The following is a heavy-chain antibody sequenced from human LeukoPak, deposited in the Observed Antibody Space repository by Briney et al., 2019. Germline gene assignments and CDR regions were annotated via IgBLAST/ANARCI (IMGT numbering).Heavy chain of an antibody. CDR2: ISGSGGSV. CDR1: GFTFSSYA. D-gene: IGHD1-26*01. J-gene: IGHJ4*02. V-gene: IGHV3-23*01. Sequence: GGSLRLSCAASGFTFSSYAMSWVRQAPGKWLEGVSAISGSGGSVYYADSVKGRFTISRDNSKNTLYLKMNSLRAEDTAVYYCAKDLVGALDYWGQGTLVTVSS. CDR3: AKDLVGALDY.